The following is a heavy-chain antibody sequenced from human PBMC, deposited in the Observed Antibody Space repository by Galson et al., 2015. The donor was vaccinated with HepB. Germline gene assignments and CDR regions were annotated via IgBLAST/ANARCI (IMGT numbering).Heavy chain of an antibody. CDR2: ISHDGSNK. CDR3: AKEGWQQRSPHYYYGMDV. J-gene: IGHJ6*02. V-gene: IGHV3-30*18. Sequence: SLRLSCAASGFTFSSYGMHWVRQAPGKGLEWVAVISHDGSNKYYADSVKGRFTISRDNSKNTLYLQMNSLRAEDTAVYYCAKEGWQQRSPHYYYGMDVWGQGTTVTVSS. CDR1: GFTFSSYG. D-gene: IGHD6-13*01.